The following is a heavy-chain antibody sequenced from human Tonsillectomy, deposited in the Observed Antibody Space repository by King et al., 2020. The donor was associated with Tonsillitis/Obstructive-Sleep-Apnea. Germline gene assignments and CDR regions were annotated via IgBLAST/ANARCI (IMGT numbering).Heavy chain of an antibody. V-gene: IGHV3-48*04. CDR1: GFTFSNYA. Sequence: VQLVESGGGLVQPGGSLRLSCAASGFTFSNYAMNWVRQAPGKGLEWLSYISGDSTAIYYADSVRGRFTISRDNARSSLFLQMNSLRAEDTALYFCAKERAPPSGTYYVEVPFYFDSWGQGSMVAVSS. CDR2: ISGDSTAI. CDR3: AKERAPPSGTYYVEVPFYFDS. J-gene: IGHJ4*02. D-gene: IGHD1-26*01.